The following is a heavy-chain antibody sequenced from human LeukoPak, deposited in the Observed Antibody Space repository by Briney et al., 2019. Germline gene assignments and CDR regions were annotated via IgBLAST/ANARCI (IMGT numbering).Heavy chain of an antibody. CDR3: ARLYSGSYYLSLDY. CDR2: ISSSGSTI. D-gene: IGHD1-26*01. J-gene: IGHJ4*02. V-gene: IGHV3-48*03. Sequence: GGSLRLSCAASGFTFSSYEMNWVRQAPGKGLEWVSYISSSGSTIYYADSVKGRFTISRDNAKNSLYLRMNSLRAEDTAVYYCARLYSGSYYLSLDYWGQGTLVTVSS. CDR1: GFTFSSYE.